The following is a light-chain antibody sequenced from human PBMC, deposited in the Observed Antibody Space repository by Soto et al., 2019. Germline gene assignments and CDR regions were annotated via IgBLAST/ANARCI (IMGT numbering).Light chain of an antibody. V-gene: IGKV4-1*01. CDR1: QNVLNNSNNKNY. Sequence: DIVMAQSPDSLAVSLGERATINCKSSQNVLNNSNNKNYLAWYQQKPGQPPKLLIYWASTRESGVPDRFSGNGSGTDFTLTISGLQAEDVAVYYCQQYYSIPFTFGPGTKVDLK. CDR3: QQYYSIPFT. J-gene: IGKJ3*01. CDR2: WAS.